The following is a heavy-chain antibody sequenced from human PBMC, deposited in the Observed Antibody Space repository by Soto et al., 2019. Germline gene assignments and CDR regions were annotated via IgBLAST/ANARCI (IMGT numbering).Heavy chain of an antibody. V-gene: IGHV3-66*01. CDR3: ARDRLRGGYYFDY. CDR2: IYSGGST. J-gene: IGHJ4*02. D-gene: IGHD2-15*01. Sequence: EVQLVESGGGLVQPGGSLRLSCAASGFTVSSNYMSWVRQAPGKGLEWVSVIYSGGSTYYADSVKGRFTISRDNSKNTLYLQMNSLRAEDTAVYYCARDRLRGGYYFDYWGQGTLVTVSS. CDR1: GFTVSSNY.